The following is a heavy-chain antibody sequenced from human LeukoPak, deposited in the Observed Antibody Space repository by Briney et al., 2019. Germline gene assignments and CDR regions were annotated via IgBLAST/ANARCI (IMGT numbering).Heavy chain of an antibody. Sequence: SETLSLTCAVYRGSFSGYYWSWIRQPPGKGVEWIGEINHSGSTNYNPSLKSRVTISVDTSKNQFSLKLSSVTAADTAVYYCARVSYGSGSIDYWGQGTLVTVSS. J-gene: IGHJ4*02. V-gene: IGHV4-34*01. D-gene: IGHD3-10*01. CDR3: ARVSYGSGSIDY. CDR1: RGSFSGYY. CDR2: INHSGST.